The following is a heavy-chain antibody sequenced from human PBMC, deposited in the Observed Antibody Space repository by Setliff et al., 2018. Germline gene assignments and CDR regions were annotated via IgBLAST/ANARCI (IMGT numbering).Heavy chain of an antibody. CDR2: IIPIFGTA. CDR1: GGTFSSYA. Sequence: SVKVSCKASGGTFSSYAISWVRQAPGQGLEWMGGIIPIFGTANYAQKFQGRVTITTDESTSTAYMELSSLRSEDTAVYYCASHGPPPGSGTFRDAFDIWGQGTMVTVSS. CDR3: ASHGPPPGSGTFRDAFDI. D-gene: IGHD3-10*01. V-gene: IGHV1-69*05. J-gene: IGHJ3*02.